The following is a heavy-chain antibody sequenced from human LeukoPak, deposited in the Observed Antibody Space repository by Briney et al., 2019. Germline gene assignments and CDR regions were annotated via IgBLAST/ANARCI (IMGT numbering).Heavy chain of an antibody. J-gene: IGHJ4*02. CDR1: GGSISSSSYY. CDR2: VYYFGNT. D-gene: IGHD2-2*01. V-gene: IGHV4-39*01. CDR3: ARHHNIVIVPTARGFDY. Sequence: SETLSLTCTVPGGSISSSSYYWGWIRQPPGKGLEWIGSVYYFGNTYYSPSLKSRVTISVDTSKNQFSLKLSSVTAADTAVYYCARHHNIVIVPTARGFDYWGQGSLVTVSS.